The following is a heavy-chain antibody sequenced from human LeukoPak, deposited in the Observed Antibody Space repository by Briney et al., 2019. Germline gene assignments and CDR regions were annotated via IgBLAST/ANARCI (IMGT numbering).Heavy chain of an antibody. CDR2: ISSSSSYI. J-gene: IGHJ4*02. V-gene: IGHV3-21*01. Sequence: GGSLRLSCAASGFTFSSYSMNWVRQAPGKGLEWVSSISSSSSYIYYADSVKGRFTISRDNAKNSLYLQMNSLRAEDTAVYYCAKSLYDSSGYYYSHPFGYWGQGTLVTVSS. CDR3: AKSLYDSSGYYYSHPFGY. D-gene: IGHD3-22*01. CDR1: GFTFSSYS.